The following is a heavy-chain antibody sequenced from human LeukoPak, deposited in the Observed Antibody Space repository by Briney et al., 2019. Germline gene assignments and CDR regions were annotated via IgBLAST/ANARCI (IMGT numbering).Heavy chain of an antibody. CDR2: ISAYNGNT. CDR3: ARTPNSGWLSAFDI. J-gene: IGHJ3*02. D-gene: IGHD6-19*01. CDR1: GYTFTSYG. Sequence: AAVKVSCKASGYTFTSYGISWVRQAPGQGLEWMGWISAYNGNTNYAQKLQGRVTMTTDTSTSTAYMELRSLRSDDTAVYYCARTPNSGWLSAFDIWGQGTMVTVSS. V-gene: IGHV1-18*01.